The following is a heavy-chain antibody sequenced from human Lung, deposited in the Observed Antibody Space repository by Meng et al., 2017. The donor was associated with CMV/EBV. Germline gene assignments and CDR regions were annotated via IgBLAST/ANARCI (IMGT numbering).Heavy chain of an antibody. CDR3: VTDKYCSSNRGCLDV. V-gene: IGHV3-30*04. CDR2: ISYDGSNK. Sequence: SCAASGFSFSSSGMHWVRQAPGKGLEWVAAISYDGSNKEDADSVKGRFTISRDNSKNTLYLQMNSLRAEDTAVYYCVTDKYCSSNRGCLDVWGQGTTVTVSS. CDR1: GFSFSSSG. J-gene: IGHJ6*02. D-gene: IGHD2-15*01.